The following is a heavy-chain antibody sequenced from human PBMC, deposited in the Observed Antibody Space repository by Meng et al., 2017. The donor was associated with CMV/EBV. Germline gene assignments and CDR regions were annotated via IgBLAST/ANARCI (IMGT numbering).Heavy chain of an antibody. Sequence: GESLKISCAASGFTFSSYAMSWVRQAPGKGLEWVSAISGSGGSTYYADSVKGRFTISRGNSKNTLYLQMNSLRAEDTAVYYCAKGIGGEFDPWGQGTLVTVSS. J-gene: IGHJ5*02. CDR3: AKGIGGEFDP. CDR1: GFTFSSYA. V-gene: IGHV3-23*01. D-gene: IGHD3-10*01. CDR2: ISGSGGST.